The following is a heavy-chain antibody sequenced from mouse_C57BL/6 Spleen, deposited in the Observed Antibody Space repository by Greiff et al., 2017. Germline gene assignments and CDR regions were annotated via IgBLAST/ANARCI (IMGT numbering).Heavy chain of an antibody. V-gene: IGHV1-26*01. CDR1: GYTFTDYY. J-gene: IGHJ4*01. D-gene: IGHD2-1*01. Sequence: EVQLQQSGPELVKPGASVKISCKASGYTFTDYYMNWVKQSHGKSLEWIGDINPNNGGTSYNQKFKGKATLTVDKSSSTAYMELRSLTSEDSAVYYCAREGLGNFYAMDYWGQGTSVTVSS. CDR2: INPNNGGT. CDR3: AREGLGNFYAMDY.